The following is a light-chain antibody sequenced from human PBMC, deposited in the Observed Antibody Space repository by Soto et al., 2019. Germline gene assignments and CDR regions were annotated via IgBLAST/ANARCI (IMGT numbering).Light chain of an antibody. CDR2: DVT. J-gene: IGLJ3*02. CDR1: SSDVGGYIY. Sequence: QSVLTQPPSASGSPGQSVTISCTGTSSDVGGYIYVSWYQHHPGKAPQLIIYDVTKRPSGVPDRFSGSRSGNTASLTVSGLQAEDEAYYYCCSSADSNPSPVLFGGGTKLTVL. CDR3: CSSADSNPSPVL. V-gene: IGLV2-8*01.